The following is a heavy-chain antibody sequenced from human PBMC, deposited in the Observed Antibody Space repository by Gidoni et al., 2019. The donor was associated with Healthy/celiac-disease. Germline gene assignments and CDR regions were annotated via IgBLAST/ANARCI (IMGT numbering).Heavy chain of an antibody. CDR1: GGTFSSYA. J-gene: IGHJ6*02. CDR2: IIPIFGTA. CDR3: ARAPSRGGVVSYYYYYGMDV. V-gene: IGHV1-69*06. D-gene: IGHD3-16*01. Sequence: AEVKKPGSSVKVSCKASGGTFSSYAISWVRQAPGQGLEWMGGIIPIFGTANYAQKFQGRVTITADKSTSTAYMELSSLRSEDTAVYYCARAPSRGGVVSYYYYYGMDVWGQGTTVTVSS.